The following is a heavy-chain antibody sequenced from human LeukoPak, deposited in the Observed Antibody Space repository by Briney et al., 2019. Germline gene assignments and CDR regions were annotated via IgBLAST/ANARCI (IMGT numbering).Heavy chain of an antibody. J-gene: IGHJ3*02. CDR3: ARASKREGLLGARVRAFDI. CDR1: GGSFSGYY. CDR2: INHSGST. V-gene: IGHV4-34*01. D-gene: IGHD3-10*01. Sequence: SETLSLTCAVYGGSFSGYYWSWIRQPPGKGLEGIGEINHSGSTNYNPPLKTRVSISVDTSKNQFSLQLSSVTAADTAVYYCARASKREGLLGARVRAFDIWGQGTMVTVSS.